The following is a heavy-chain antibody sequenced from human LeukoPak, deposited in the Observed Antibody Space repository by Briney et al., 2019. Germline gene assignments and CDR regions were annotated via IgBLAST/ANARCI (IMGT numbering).Heavy chain of an antibody. Sequence: GASVKVFCKASGGTFSSYAISWVRQAPGQGLEWMGGIIPIFGTANYAQKFQGRVTITTDESTSTAYMELSSLRSEDTAVYYCARVGNPAGTDTAMVTGFDYWGQGTLVTVSS. CDR3: ARVGNPAGTDTAMVTGFDY. V-gene: IGHV1-69*05. CDR1: GGTFSSYA. J-gene: IGHJ4*02. CDR2: IIPIFGTA. D-gene: IGHD5-18*01.